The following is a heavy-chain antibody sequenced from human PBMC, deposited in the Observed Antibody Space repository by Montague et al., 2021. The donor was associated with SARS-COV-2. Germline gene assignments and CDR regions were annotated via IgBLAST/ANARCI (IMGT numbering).Heavy chain of an antibody. CDR1: GFSLSTSGMR. V-gene: IGHV2-70*04. CDR2: XXWXXXK. CDR3: ARSYYDILTAYYTPFDY. J-gene: IGHJ4*02. D-gene: IGHD3-9*01. Sequence: PPLVKPTQTLTLTCTFSGFSLSTSGMRASWIRQPPGKALEWLAXXXWXXXKFXSTSLKTRLTISKDTSKNPVVLTMTNMDPVDTATYYCARSYYDILTAYYTPFDYWGQGTLVTVSS.